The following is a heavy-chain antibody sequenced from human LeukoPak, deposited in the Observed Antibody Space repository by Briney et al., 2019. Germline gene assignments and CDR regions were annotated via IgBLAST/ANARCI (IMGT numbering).Heavy chain of an antibody. CDR3: ARGKGVWGSYRYFDY. CDR1: GGSFSGYY. J-gene: IGHJ4*01. D-gene: IGHD3-16*02. Sequence: PSETLSLTCAVYGGSFSGYYWSWIRQPPGKGLEWIGEINHSGSTNYNPSLKSRVTISVDTSKNQFSLKLSSVTAADTAVYYCARGKGVWGSYRYFDYWGQEPWSPSPQ. CDR2: INHSGST. V-gene: IGHV4-34*01.